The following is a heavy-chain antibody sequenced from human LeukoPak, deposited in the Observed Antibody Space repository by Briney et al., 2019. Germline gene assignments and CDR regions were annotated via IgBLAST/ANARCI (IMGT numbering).Heavy chain of an antibody. CDR2: IDTSGSYI. CDR3: ARGRGITLLRGVAMSDGFDI. J-gene: IGHJ3*02. V-gene: IGHV3-21*01. Sequence: PGGSLRLSCTASGFTFTSYGMNWVRQAPGKGLEWVSFIDTSGSYIYYGDSLKGRVTISRDNAKNSLYLQTNGLRAEDTAVYYCARGRGITLLRGVAMSDGFDIWGQGAMVTVSS. CDR1: GFTFTSYG. D-gene: IGHD3-10*01.